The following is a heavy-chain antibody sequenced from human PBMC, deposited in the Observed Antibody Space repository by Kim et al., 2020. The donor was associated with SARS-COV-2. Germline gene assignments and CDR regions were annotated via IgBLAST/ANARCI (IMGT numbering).Heavy chain of an antibody. Sequence: SGPTLVNPTQTLTLTCTFSGFSLSTSRMCVSWIRQSPGKALEWLARIDWDDDRYYNKSLKTRLTISKDTSKNQVVLIMTNMDPVDTATYYCARLRGTGTTRSQSYRYYMDVWGKGTMVTVSS. D-gene: IGHD1-7*01. CDR1: GFSLSTSRMC. CDR2: IDWDDDR. J-gene: IGHJ6*03. V-gene: IGHV2-70*11. CDR3: ARLRGTGTTRSQSYRYYMDV.